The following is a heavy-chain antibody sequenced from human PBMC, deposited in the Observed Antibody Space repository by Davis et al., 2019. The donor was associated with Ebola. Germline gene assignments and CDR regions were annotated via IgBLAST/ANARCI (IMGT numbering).Heavy chain of an antibody. D-gene: IGHD2-2*02. CDR3: ARAQIDIVVVPAAIDYYYGMDV. CDR2: MNPNSGNT. CDR1: GYTFTGYY. Sequence: ASVKVSCKASGYTFTGYYMHWVRQAPGQGLEWMGWMNPNSGNTGYAQKFQGRVTMTRNTSISTAYMELSSLRSEDTAVYYCARAQIDIVVVPAAIDYYYGMDVWGQGTTVTVSS. J-gene: IGHJ6*02. V-gene: IGHV1-8*02.